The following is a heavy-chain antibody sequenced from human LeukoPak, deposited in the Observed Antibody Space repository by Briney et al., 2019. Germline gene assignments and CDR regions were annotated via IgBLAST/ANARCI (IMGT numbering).Heavy chain of an antibody. CDR2: ISYDGSNK. CDR3: AKSLRDDYYYYGMDV. Sequence: GGSLRLSCAASGFTFSSYAMHWVRQAPGKGLEWVAVISYDGSNKYYADSVKGRFTISRDNSKNTLYLQMNSLRAEDTAVYYCAKSLRDDYYYYGMDVWGQGTTVTVSS. V-gene: IGHV3-30*04. CDR1: GFTFSSYA. J-gene: IGHJ6*02.